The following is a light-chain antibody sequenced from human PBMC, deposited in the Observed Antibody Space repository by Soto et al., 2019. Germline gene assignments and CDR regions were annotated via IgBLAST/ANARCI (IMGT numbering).Light chain of an antibody. CDR1: QSISSW. CDR3: QQYNSYSRT. V-gene: IGKV1-5*03. CDR2: RAS. Sequence: DIQMTQSPSTLSASVGDRVTITCRASQSISSWLAWYQQKPGKAPKLLIYRASSLESGVPSRFSGSGSGTEFTLTISSLQPDGFATYYCQQYNSYSRTFGQGTKV. J-gene: IGKJ1*01.